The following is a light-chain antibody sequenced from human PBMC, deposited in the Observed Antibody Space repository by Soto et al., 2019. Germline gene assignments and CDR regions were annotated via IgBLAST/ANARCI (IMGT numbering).Light chain of an antibody. Sequence: DIRMTQSPSSLSAAVGDRVTITCRASQSISTYLNWYQQKPGKAPKLLIYAASSLQSGFPSRFSGSGSGTDFTLTISSLQAEDFATYYCQQSYSTPFTFGGGTKVEIK. J-gene: IGKJ4*01. CDR1: QSISTY. V-gene: IGKV1-39*01. CDR3: QQSYSTPFT. CDR2: AAS.